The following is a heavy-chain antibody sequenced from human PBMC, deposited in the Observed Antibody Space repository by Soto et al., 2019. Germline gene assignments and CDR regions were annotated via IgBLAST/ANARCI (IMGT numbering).Heavy chain of an antibody. CDR2: ISGSGFTI. CDR3: ARERIKVGITGTTDYYGMDV. J-gene: IGHJ6*04. D-gene: IGHD1-7*01. V-gene: IGHV3-11*04. Sequence: DGSLIHSCAASGCTFSYCYMLWIRQTPGKGLEWVSYISGSGFTIYYADSVKGRFTISRDNAKNSLYLQMNSLRAEDTAVYYCARERIKVGITGTTDYYGMDVWGKGTAFHVS. CDR1: GCTFSYCY.